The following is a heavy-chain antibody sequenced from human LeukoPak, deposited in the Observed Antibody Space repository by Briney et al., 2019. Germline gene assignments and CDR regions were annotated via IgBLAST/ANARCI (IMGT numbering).Heavy chain of an antibody. CDR2: IKQDGSEK. Sequence: PGGSLRLSCAASGFTFSSYWMSWVRQAPGKGLEWVANIKQDGSEKYYVDSVKGRFTISRDNAKNTLYLQMNSLRVEDTAMYYCVRDLYSDYNWFDPWGQGTLVTVSS. V-gene: IGHV3-7*01. J-gene: IGHJ5*02. D-gene: IGHD4-11*01. CDR1: GFTFSSYW. CDR3: VRDLYSDYNWFDP.